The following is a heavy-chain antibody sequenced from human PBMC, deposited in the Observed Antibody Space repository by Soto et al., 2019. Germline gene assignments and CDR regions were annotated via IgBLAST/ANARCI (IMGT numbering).Heavy chain of an antibody. Sequence: QVQLVESGGGVVQPGRSLRLSCAASGFTFSSYVLHWVRQAPGKGLEWDAVIWYDGSNKYYADCVKGRFTISRDNSKNTMYLQMNSLRAEDTAVYYCARAGGGSSFDYWGQGTLVTVSS. CDR2: IWYDGSNK. CDR1: GFTFSSYV. D-gene: IGHD3-16*01. CDR3: ARAGGGSSFDY. J-gene: IGHJ4*02. V-gene: IGHV3-33*01.